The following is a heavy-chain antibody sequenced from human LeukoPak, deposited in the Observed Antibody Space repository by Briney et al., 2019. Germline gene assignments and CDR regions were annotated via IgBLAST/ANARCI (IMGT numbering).Heavy chain of an antibody. D-gene: IGHD3-22*01. Sequence: GGSLRLSCAASGFTFSSYGMHWVRQAPGKGLEWVAVIWYDGSNKYYADSVKGRFTISRDNSKNTLYLQMNSLRAEDTAVYYCARHSSGCYYFDYWGQGTLVTVSS. CDR2: IWYDGSNK. CDR1: GFTFSSYG. V-gene: IGHV3-33*01. J-gene: IGHJ4*02. CDR3: ARHSSGCYYFDY.